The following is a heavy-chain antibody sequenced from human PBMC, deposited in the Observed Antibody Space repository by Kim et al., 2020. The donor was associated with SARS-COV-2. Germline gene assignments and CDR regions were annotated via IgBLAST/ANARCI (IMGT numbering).Heavy chain of an antibody. D-gene: IGHD1-26*01. V-gene: IGHV3-30*01. CDR3: ARTGSGSYYGEIDY. J-gene: IGHJ4*02. Sequence: AAPVKDRFTISEGNSKNTLYLQMNSLRAEDTAVYYCARTGSGSYYGEIDYWGQGTLVTVSS.